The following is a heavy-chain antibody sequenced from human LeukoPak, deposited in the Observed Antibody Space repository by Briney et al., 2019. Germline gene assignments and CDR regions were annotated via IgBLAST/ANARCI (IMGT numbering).Heavy chain of an antibody. CDR2: INSDGSST. Sequence: GGSLRLSCAASGFTFSSYWMHWVRQAPGKGLVWVSRINSDGSSTSYADSVKGRFTISRDNAKNSLYPQMNSLRAEDTAVYYCAVGVVNFDYWGQGTLVTVSS. D-gene: IGHD3-3*01. J-gene: IGHJ4*02. CDR3: AVGVVNFDY. V-gene: IGHV3-74*01. CDR1: GFTFSSYW.